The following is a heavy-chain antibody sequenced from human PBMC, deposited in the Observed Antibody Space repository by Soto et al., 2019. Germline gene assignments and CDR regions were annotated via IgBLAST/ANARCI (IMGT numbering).Heavy chain of an antibody. CDR3: ARGTREGWYFDL. CDR1: SGSFSGYY. CDR2: INHSGST. J-gene: IGHJ2*01. Sequence: QVQLQQWGAGLLKPSETLSLTCAVYSGSFSGYYWSWIRQPPGKGLEWIGEINHSGSTKYNPSLESRFTISVDTSKNQFSLKVSSVAAEDTAVYYCARGTREGWYFDLLGRGTLVTVAS. V-gene: IGHV4-34*01.